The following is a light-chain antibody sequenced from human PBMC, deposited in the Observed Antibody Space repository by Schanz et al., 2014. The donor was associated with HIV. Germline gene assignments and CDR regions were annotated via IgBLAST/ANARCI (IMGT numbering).Light chain of an antibody. CDR2: GAS. V-gene: IGKV3-20*01. J-gene: IGKJ4*01. CDR3: QQYGGSPFT. CDR1: QGVGSRF. Sequence: EIVLTQSPGTLSVSPGERVTLSCRASQGVGSRFLAWYQQTPGQAPRLLIYGASTRATGIPARFSGSGSGTEFTLTISRLEPDDFAVYYCQQYGGSPFTFGGGTKVEIK.